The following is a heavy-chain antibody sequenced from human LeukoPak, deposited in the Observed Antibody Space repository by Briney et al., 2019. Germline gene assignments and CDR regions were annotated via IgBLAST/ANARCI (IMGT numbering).Heavy chain of an antibody. V-gene: IGHV4-59*01. CDR3: ARSSYTYYGSGSYLYYFDY. D-gene: IGHD3-10*01. CDR1: GDSISSYY. Sequence: SETLSLTCTVSGDSISSYYWSWIRQPPGKGLDWIGHIYYSGSTNYNPSLKSRVTISVDTSKNQFSLKLSSVTAADTAVYNCARSSYTYYGSGSYLYYFDYWGQGTLVTVSS. J-gene: IGHJ4*02. CDR2: IYYSGST.